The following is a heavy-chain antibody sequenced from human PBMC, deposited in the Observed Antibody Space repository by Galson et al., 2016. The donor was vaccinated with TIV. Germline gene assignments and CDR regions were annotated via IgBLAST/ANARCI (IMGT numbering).Heavy chain of an antibody. J-gene: IGHJ4*01. CDR1: GGTFSSYA. Sequence: QSGAEVKQPGASVKVSCKASGGTFSSYAISWVRQAPGQGLEWMGRIIPMLGITRYAQKFQGRVTIIADDSTSTAYMELSSLKSEDTAMYYCAKTEDCASIACYRSFNCWGHGTLVTVSS. D-gene: IGHD2-2*02. CDR2: IIPMLGIT. V-gene: IGHV1-69*04. CDR3: AKTEDCASIACYRSFNC.